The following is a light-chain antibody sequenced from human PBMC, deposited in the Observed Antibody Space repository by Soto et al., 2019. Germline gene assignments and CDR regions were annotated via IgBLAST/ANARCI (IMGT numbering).Light chain of an antibody. V-gene: IGKV3-11*01. CDR2: DAS. CDR1: QSVSSY. Sequence: EIVLTQSPGTLSLSPVERATLSCRASQSVSSYLAWYQQKPGQAPWLLIYDASNRATGIPARFSGSGSGTDFTLTISSLEPEDFAVYYCQQRSNWPWTFGQGTKVDIK. J-gene: IGKJ1*01. CDR3: QQRSNWPWT.